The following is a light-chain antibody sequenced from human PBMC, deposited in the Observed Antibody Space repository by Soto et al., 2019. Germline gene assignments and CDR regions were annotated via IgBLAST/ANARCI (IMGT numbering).Light chain of an antibody. CDR2: DVS. CDR3: SSYTSSLYV. CDR1: SSDVGGYNY. Sequence: QSVLTQPASVSGSPGQSITISCTGTSSDVGGYNYVSWYQQHPGKAPKLMIYDVSNRPSGVSNRFSGSKSGNTASLTTSGLQAEDEADYYCSSYTSSLYVFGTGTKVTVL. V-gene: IGLV2-14*01. J-gene: IGLJ1*01.